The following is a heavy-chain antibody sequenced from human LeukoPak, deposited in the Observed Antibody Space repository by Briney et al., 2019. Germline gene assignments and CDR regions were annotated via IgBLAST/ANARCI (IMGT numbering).Heavy chain of an antibody. Sequence: SETLSLTCTVSGGSISSYYWSWIRQPPGKGLEWIGYMYYSGNTKYNPSLKSRVTMSVDTSKNQFSLKLSSVTAADTAVYYCARGPDYYDSSGLIAFDIWGQGTTVTVSS. D-gene: IGHD3-22*01. J-gene: IGHJ3*02. V-gene: IGHV4-59*12. CDR3: ARGPDYYDSSGLIAFDI. CDR1: GGSISSYY. CDR2: MYYSGNT.